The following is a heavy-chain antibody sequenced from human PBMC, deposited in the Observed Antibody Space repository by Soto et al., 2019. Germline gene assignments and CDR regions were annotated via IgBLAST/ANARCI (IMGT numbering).Heavy chain of an antibody. V-gene: IGHV3-11*06. Sequence: GGSLRLSCAASGFTFSDHYMSWIRQAPGKGLEWIGYSSNSGSFTRYADSVKGRFSISRDNAKNSLYLQINSLRGDDTAIYYCVRSGDNYNLLDYWGQGTRSPSPQ. CDR1: GFTFSDHY. J-gene: IGHJ4*02. CDR2: SSNSGSFT. CDR3: VRSGDNYNLLDY. D-gene: IGHD1-1*01.